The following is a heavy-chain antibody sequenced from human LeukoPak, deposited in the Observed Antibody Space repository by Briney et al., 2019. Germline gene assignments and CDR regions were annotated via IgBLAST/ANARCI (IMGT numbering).Heavy chain of an antibody. J-gene: IGHJ4*02. CDR2: IHASGNT. D-gene: IGHD3-16*02. CDR3: ARDSTDGGSYRLE. CDR1: GFTVGTNY. V-gene: IGHV3-53*04. Sequence: GGSLRLSCAASGFTVGTNYMSWIRQAPGRGLEWVSIIHASGNTYYAESVKGRFTISRHSSDNMLYLQMNSLRPDDTAIYYCARDSTDGGSYRLEWGQGTLVTVSS.